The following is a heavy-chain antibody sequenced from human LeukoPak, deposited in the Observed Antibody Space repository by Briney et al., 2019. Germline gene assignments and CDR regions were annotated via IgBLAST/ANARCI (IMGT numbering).Heavy chain of an antibody. CDR2: MNPNSGNT. CDR3: ARNKVGNWFDP. CDR1: GYTFTSYD. J-gene: IGHJ5*02. D-gene: IGHD5-12*01. V-gene: IGHV1-8*03. Sequence: ASVKVSCKASGYTFTSYDINWLRQATGQGLEWMGWMNPNSGNTGYAQKFQGRVTITRNTSISTAYMELSSLRSEDTAVYYCARNKVGNWFDPWGQGTLVTVSS.